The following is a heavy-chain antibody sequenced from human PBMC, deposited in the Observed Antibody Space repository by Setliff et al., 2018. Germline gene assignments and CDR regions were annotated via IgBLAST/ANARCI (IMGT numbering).Heavy chain of an antibody. CDR1: GYSISSGYY. CDR2: LSDSGST. D-gene: IGHD3-22*01. CDR3: ARHRGYSSPSLEYYYYGLNV. Sequence: KPSETLSLTCTVSGYSISSGYYWGWVRQPPGKGLEWLGTLSDSGSTYYNPSFKGRVTISEHSSQTQFFLELSSVTAADTAVYYCARHRGYSSPSLEYYYYGLNVWGRGTTVTVS. J-gene: IGHJ6*02. V-gene: IGHV4-38-2*02.